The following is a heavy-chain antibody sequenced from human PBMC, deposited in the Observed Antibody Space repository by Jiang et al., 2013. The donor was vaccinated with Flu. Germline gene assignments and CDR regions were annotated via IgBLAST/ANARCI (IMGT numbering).Heavy chain of an antibody. CDR1: GYTFTSYA. D-gene: IGHD2-15*01. CDR2: INTNTGNP. V-gene: IGHV7-4-1*02. CDR3: ARDPPPYCSGGSCYSRGRGTFDY. J-gene: IGHJ4*02. Sequence: QSGSELKKPGASVKVSCKASGYTFTSYAMNWVRQAPGQGLEWMGWINTNTGNPTYAQGFTGRFVFSLDTSVSTAYLQISSLKAEDTAVYYCARDPPPYCSGGSCYSRGRGTFDYWGQGTLVTVSS.